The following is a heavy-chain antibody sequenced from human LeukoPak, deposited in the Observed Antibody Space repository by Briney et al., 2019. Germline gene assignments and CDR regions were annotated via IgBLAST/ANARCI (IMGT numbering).Heavy chain of an antibody. J-gene: IGHJ6*03. Sequence: PSETLSLTCTVSGGSISSYYWSWIRQPPGKGLEWIGYIYYSGSTNYNPSLKSRVTISVDTSKNQFSLKLSSVTAADTAVYYCARDTTHYYYYMDVWGKGTTVTVSS. CDR3: ARDTTHYYYYMDV. V-gene: IGHV4-59*01. CDR2: IYYSGST. D-gene: IGHD4-11*01. CDR1: GGSISSYY.